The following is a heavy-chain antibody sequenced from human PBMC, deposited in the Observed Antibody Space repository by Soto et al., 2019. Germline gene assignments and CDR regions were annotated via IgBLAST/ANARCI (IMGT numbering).Heavy chain of an antibody. Sequence: GGSLRLSCAASGFTFDDYAMHWVRQAPGKGLEWVSGISWNSGSIGYADSVKGRFTISRDNAKNSLYLQMNSLRAEDTALYYCAKAPTDIVVVVAATPRYYFDYWGQGTLVTVSS. CDR3: AKAPTDIVVVVAATPRYYFDY. D-gene: IGHD2-15*01. CDR2: ISWNSGSI. CDR1: GFTFDDYA. J-gene: IGHJ4*02. V-gene: IGHV3-9*01.